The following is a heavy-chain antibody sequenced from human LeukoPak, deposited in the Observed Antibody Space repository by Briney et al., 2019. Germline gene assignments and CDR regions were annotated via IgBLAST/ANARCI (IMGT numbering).Heavy chain of an antibody. CDR3: ARGVGAKGIDY. V-gene: IGHV4-59*01. D-gene: IGHD1-26*01. CDR2: IYYSGST. CDR1: GGSICSYY. J-gene: IGHJ4*02. Sequence: SETLSLTXTVSGGSICSYYWSWIRQPPGKGLEWIGYIYYSGSTNYNPSLKSRVTISVDTSKNQFSLKLSSVTAADTAVYYCARGVGAKGIDYWGQGTLVTVSS.